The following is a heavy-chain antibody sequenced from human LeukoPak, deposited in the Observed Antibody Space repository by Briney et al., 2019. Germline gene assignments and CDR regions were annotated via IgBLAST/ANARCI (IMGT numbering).Heavy chain of an antibody. D-gene: IGHD2-8*01. Sequence: PSETLSLTCTVSGGSISSSSYYWGWIRQPPGKGLEWIGSIYYSGSTYYNPSLKSRVTISVDTSKNQFSLKLSSVTAADTAVYYCARRGCTNGVCYSYYYYHMDVWGKGTTVTVSS. CDR3: ARRGCTNGVCYSYYYYHMDV. CDR2: IYYSGST. J-gene: IGHJ6*03. V-gene: IGHV4-39*01. CDR1: GGSISSSSYY.